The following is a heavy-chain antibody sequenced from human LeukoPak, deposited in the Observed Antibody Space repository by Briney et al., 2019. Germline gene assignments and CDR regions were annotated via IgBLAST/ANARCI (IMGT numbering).Heavy chain of an antibody. CDR3: ARSLTYYYDSSGYKGHDAFDI. CDR2: MNPNSGNT. J-gene: IGHJ3*02. Sequence: PGASVKVSCKASGYTFTSYDINWVRQATGQGLEWMGWMNPNSGNTGYAQKFQGRVTMTRNTSISTAYMELRSLRSEDTAVYYCARSLTYYYDSSGYKGHDAFDIWGQGTMVTVSS. CDR1: GYTFTSYD. V-gene: IGHV1-8*01. D-gene: IGHD3-22*01.